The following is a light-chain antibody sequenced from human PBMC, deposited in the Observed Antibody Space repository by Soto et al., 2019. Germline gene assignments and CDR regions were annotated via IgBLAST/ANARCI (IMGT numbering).Light chain of an antibody. CDR2: SDS. CDR3: AVWDDNLNGYV. V-gene: IGLV1-44*01. J-gene: IGLJ1*01. Sequence: QSVLTQPPSASGTPGQRVTISCSGSRSNIGINTVNWYQQLPGTAPKLLIDSDSQRPSGVPNRFSGSKSGTSASLVISGLQSEDEADYYCAVWDDNLNGYVFGIGTKFTVL. CDR1: RSNIGINT.